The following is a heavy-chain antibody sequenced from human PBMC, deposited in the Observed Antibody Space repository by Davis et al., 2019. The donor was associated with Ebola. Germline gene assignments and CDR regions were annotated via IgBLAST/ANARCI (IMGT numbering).Heavy chain of an antibody. V-gene: IGHV1-46*01. J-gene: IGHJ5*02. CDR2: INPSGGST. CDR3: ARSRITIAPHNGFDP. D-gene: IGHD3-9*01. CDR1: GYTFTSYY. Sequence: ASVKVSCKASGYTFTSYYMHWVRQAPGQGLEWMGIINPSGGSTSYAQKFQGRVTMTRDTSTSTAYMEVRSLRSDDTAVYYCARSRITIAPHNGFDPWGQGTLVTVSS.